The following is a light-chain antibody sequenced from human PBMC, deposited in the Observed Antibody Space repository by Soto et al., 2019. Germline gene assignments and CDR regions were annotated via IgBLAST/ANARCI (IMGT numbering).Light chain of an antibody. Sequence: DIQMTQSPSSLSASVGNSVTITCRASQSISNYLNWYQQKPGKAPKLLVYAASSLQSGVPSRFSGSGSGTDFTLTISSLQPEEFASHYCQQSYSTPFPFGPGTKVDIK. CDR2: AAS. J-gene: IGKJ3*01. CDR3: QQSYSTPFP. CDR1: QSISNY. V-gene: IGKV1-39*01.